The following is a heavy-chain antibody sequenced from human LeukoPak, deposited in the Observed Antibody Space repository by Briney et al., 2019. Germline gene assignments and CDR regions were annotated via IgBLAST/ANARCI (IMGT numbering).Heavy chain of an antibody. CDR1: GFTFSSSW. CDR2: INEDGSEK. Sequence: GGSLRLPCAASGFTFSSSWMNWVRQAPGKGLEWVASINEDGSEKYYVDSVKGRFTVSRDNAKNSLYLQLNSLRVEDTAVYYCTRDSGRFRLDYWGQGILVTVSS. J-gene: IGHJ4*02. D-gene: IGHD6-19*01. CDR3: TRDSGRFRLDY. V-gene: IGHV3-7*01.